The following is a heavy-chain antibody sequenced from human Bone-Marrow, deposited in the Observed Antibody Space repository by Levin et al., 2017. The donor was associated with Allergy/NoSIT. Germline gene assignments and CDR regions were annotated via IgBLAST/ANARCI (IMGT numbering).Heavy chain of an antibody. V-gene: IGHV3-30*03. J-gene: IGHJ6*03. CDR1: GFTFSSYA. Sequence: GGSLRLSCDASGFTFSSYAMHWVRQAPGKGLEGVAVISYDGNTKYYADSLEGRFTISRDNSKNTLYLQMNSLRAEDTAQYFCARSHESRDYYYYMDVWGKGTTVTVSS. CDR3: ARSHESRDYYYYMDV. CDR2: ISYDGNTK.